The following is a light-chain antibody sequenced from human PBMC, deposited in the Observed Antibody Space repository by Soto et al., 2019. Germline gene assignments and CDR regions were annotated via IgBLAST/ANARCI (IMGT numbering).Light chain of an antibody. CDR1: RSDVGGYNY. J-gene: IGLJ1*01. Sequence: QSALTPPGSVPGSTGQTNTIPCTGTRSDVGGYNYVSWYQQHPGETPKFMSCEVSRRPSGGSNRYSGSKSRNTASLTISALHSEDDADYCCSSYTNSSTLVFGTGTKDT. CDR3: SSYTNSSTLV. CDR2: EVS. V-gene: IGLV2-14*01.